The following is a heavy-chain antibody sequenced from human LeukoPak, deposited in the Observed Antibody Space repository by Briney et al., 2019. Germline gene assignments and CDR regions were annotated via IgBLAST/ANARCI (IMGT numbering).Heavy chain of an antibody. CDR1: GYSISSAYY. J-gene: IGHJ4*02. Sequence: SETLSLTCSVSGYSISSAYYWGWIRQPPGKGLEWIGTMYHSGSTNYNPSLKSRVTISVDTSKNQFSLKLSSVTAAGTAVYFCARGFRGDNFDYWGQGTLVTVSS. CDR3: ARGFRGDNFDY. CDR2: MYHSGST. V-gene: IGHV4-38-2*02. D-gene: IGHD7-27*01.